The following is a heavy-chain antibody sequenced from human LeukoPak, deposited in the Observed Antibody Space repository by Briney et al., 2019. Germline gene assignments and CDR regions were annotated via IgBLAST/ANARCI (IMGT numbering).Heavy chain of an antibody. Sequence: PSETLSLTCSVSGGSISTYYWTWIRQPPGKGLEWIGYIYYSGSTNYNPSLKSRVTISLDTSKNQFSLKLSSVTAADTAVYYCAKAGSSSGWSPTWFDPWGQGTLVTVSS. D-gene: IGHD6-19*01. V-gene: IGHV4-59*01. J-gene: IGHJ5*02. CDR1: GGSISTYY. CDR2: IYYSGST. CDR3: AKAGSSSGWSPTWFDP.